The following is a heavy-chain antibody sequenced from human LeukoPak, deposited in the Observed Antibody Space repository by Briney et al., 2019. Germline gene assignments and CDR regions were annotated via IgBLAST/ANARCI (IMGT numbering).Heavy chain of an antibody. V-gene: IGHV1-69*04. Sequence: SVKVSCKASGGTFSSYAISWVRQAPGQGLEWMGRIIPILGIANYAQKFQGRVTITADKSTSTAYMELSSLRSEDTAVYYCARYCSGGSCSNWFDPWGQGTLVTVSS. CDR1: GGTFSSYA. CDR3: ARYCSGGSCSNWFDP. J-gene: IGHJ5*02. CDR2: IIPILGIA. D-gene: IGHD2-15*01.